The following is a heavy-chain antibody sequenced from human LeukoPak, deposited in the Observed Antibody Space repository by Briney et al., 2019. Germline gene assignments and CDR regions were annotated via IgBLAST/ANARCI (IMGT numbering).Heavy chain of an antibody. V-gene: IGHV4-39*07. D-gene: IGHD6-13*01. CDR2: IYYGGST. J-gene: IGHJ4*02. Sequence: SETLSLTCTVSGGSISSSSYYWGWIRQPPGKGLEWIGSIYYGGSTYYNPSLKSRVTISVDTSKNQFSLKLSSVTAADTAVYYCASFSRFYSSSWHDYWGQGTLVTVSS. CDR1: GGSISSSSYY. CDR3: ASFSRFYSSSWHDY.